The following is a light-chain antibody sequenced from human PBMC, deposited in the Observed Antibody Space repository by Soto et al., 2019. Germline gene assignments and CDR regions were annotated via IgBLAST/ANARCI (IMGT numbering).Light chain of an antibody. CDR3: PQSSNIPWT. J-gene: IGKJ1*01. Sequence: QLTQSPSSLSASVGDRVTVSWRSGQNIENYLSWYVHIPGRAPELLVYSTSKLKSGVPSRFRGSGSGTDFSLTISSLQSEDFGTYYCPQSSNIPWTFAQGTKLDI. V-gene: IGKV1-39*01. CDR2: STS. CDR1: QNIENY.